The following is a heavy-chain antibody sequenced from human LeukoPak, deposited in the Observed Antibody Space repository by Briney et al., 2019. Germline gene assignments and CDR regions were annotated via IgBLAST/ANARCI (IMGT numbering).Heavy chain of an antibody. J-gene: IGHJ4*02. CDR1: GFTFTSYG. CDR2: IRYDGSNK. V-gene: IGHV3-30*02. D-gene: IGHD2-2*01. CDR3: AKGVVPAAIPFDY. Sequence: GGSLRLSCAAPGFTFTSYGMHWVRQAPGKGLESVAFIRYDGSNKYYADSVKGRFTISRDNSKNTLYLLMNSLRAEDTAVYYCAKGVVPAAIPFDYWGQGTLVTVSS.